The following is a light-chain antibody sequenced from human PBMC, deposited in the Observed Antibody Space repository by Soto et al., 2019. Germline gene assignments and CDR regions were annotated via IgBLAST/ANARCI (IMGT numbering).Light chain of an antibody. J-gene: IGLJ1*01. Sequence: VLTQPPPASGTPGQGVTISCSGSTSNIGSNYVYWYQQLPGTAPKLLIYRNNQRPSGVPDRFSGSKSGTSASLAISGLRSDDEADYFCATWDDGLNGFYVFGTGTKVTVL. CDR2: RNN. CDR3: ATWDDGLNGFYV. CDR1: TSNIGSNY. V-gene: IGLV1-47*01.